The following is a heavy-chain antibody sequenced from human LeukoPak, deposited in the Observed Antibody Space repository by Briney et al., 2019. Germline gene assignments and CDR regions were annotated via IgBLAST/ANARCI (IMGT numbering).Heavy chain of an antibody. CDR1: GGSISRSSYY. D-gene: IGHD2-8*01. CDR2: IYYSGST. J-gene: IGHJ5*02. V-gene: IGHV4-39*01. Sequence: SETLSLTCTVSGGSISRSSYYWGWIRQPPGKGLECIGSIYYSGSTHYNPSLKSRVTISADTSKNQFSLKLASVTAADTSVYFCARVGYCTNGVCYNWFDPWGQGTLVTVSS. CDR3: ARVGYCTNGVCYNWFDP.